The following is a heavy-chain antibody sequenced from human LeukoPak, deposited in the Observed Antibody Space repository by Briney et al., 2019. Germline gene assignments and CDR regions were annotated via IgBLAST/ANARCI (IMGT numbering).Heavy chain of an antibody. CDR2: IIPIFGTA. V-gene: IGHV1-69*13. Sequence: ASVTVSCTASGGTFSSYAISWVRPAPGQGLEWMGGIIPIFGTANYAQKFQGRVTITADESTSTAYMELSSLRSEGTAVYYCAREYCSSTSCLNYFDYWGQGTLVTVSS. CDR3: AREYCSSTSCLNYFDY. J-gene: IGHJ4*02. CDR1: GGTFSSYA. D-gene: IGHD2-2*01.